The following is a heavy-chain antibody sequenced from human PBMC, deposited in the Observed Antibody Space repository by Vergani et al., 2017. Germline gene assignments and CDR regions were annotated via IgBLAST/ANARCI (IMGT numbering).Heavy chain of an antibody. CDR3: ARVVYRYEASTGYRLEGMDI. J-gene: IGHJ6*01. CDR2: IYSTGST. V-gene: IGHV4-59*13. D-gene: IGHD2-8*01. Sequence: QVQLEESGPGLVKPSETLYLTCTVSGGSFNTYYWSWIRQSPGKGLEWIGYIYSTGSTNYNPSLNSRVTMSVDTSKNQFSLKLRSVTAADTAVYFCARVVYRYEASTGYRLEGMDIWGEGATVTISS. CDR1: GGSFNTYY.